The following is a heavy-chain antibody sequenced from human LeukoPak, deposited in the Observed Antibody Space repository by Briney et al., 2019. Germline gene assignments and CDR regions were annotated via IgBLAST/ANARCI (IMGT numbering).Heavy chain of an antibody. D-gene: IGHD3-9*01. Sequence: ASVKVSCKASGYTFTSYGISWVRQAPGQGLEWMGWISAYSGDTNYAQKFQGRATMTTGTSTSTAYMELRSLSSDDTAVYYCARGRLRYLDWTRAYSDYWGQGTLVTVSS. J-gene: IGHJ4*02. V-gene: IGHV1-18*01. CDR2: ISAYSGDT. CDR1: GYTFTSYG. CDR3: ARGRLRYLDWTRAYSDY.